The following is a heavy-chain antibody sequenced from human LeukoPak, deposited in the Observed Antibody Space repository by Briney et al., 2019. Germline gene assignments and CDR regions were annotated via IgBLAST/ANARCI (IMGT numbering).Heavy chain of an antibody. V-gene: IGHV3-23*01. J-gene: IGHJ5*02. CDR3: AKQGYCSGGSCYFLVGPDWFDP. Sequence: GGSLRLSCAASGFTFSSYAMSWVRQAPGKGLEWVSAISGSGGSTYYADSVKGRFTISRDNSKNTLYLQMNSLRAEDTAVYYCAKQGYCSGGSCYFLVGPDWFDPWGQGTLVTVSS. CDR2: ISGSGGST. CDR1: GFTFSSYA. D-gene: IGHD2-15*01.